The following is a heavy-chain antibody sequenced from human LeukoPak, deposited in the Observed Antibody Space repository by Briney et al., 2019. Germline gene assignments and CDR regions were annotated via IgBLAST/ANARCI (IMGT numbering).Heavy chain of an antibody. J-gene: IGHJ6*03. D-gene: IGHD3-9*01. V-gene: IGHV4-34*01. CDR3: ARGGGNLLPYFDPKYYYYMDV. Sequence: SETLSLTCAVYGGSFSGYYWTWIRQTPGKGLEWVGEINHSGSTNSNPALKTRVTVSVDTSKNQFSLKLSSVTAADTAVYYCARGGGNLLPYFDPKYYYYMDVWGKGTTVTVSS. CDR2: INHSGST. CDR1: GGSFSGYY.